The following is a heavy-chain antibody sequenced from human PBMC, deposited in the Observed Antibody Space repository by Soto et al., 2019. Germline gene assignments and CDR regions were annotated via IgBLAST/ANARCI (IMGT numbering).Heavy chain of an antibody. D-gene: IGHD7-27*01. J-gene: IGHJ5*02. CDR1: GASVSSGDYF. V-gene: IGHV4-30-4*01. Sequence: QVQLQVSGPGLVEPSQTLSLTCTVSGASVSSGDYFWTWIRQPPGKDLEWIGYIYSSGSTNYNPSLRSRVTMSKDTSQNQFSLNLNSVTAADTAVYYCARRVTGGGERFDPWGQGTLVTVSS. CDR2: IYSSGST. CDR3: ARRVTGGGERFDP.